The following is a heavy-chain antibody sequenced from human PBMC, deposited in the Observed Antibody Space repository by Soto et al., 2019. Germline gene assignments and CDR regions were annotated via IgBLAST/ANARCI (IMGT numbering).Heavy chain of an antibody. Sequence: SETLSLTCAVSGGSISSSNWWSWVRQPPGKGLEWIGEIYHSGSTYYNPSLKSRVTISVDKSKNQFSLKLSSVTAADTAVYYCARETLLAVGYCSGGSCYSYFDYWGQGTLVTVSS. D-gene: IGHD2-15*01. CDR3: ARETLLAVGYCSGGSCYSYFDY. CDR1: GGSISSSNW. J-gene: IGHJ4*02. CDR2: IYHSGST. V-gene: IGHV4-4*02.